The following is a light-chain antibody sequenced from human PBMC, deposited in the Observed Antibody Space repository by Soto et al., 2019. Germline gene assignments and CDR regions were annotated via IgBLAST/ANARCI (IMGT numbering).Light chain of an antibody. J-gene: IGKJ1*01. Sequence: EIVMTQSPATLSVSPGERATLSCRASQSISSNLAWYQQKPGQAPRLLMFRTSSRATGFPARFSGSGSGTEFTLTISSLQSEDFAIYYCQQYDNWPRTFGHGTKVDI. V-gene: IGKV3-15*01. CDR3: QQYDNWPRT. CDR2: RTS. CDR1: QSISSN.